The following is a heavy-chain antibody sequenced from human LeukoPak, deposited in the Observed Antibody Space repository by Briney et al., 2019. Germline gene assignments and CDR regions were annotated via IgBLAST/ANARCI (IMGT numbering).Heavy chain of an antibody. Sequence: GASVKVSCKASGYTFTGYYMHWVRQAPGHGLEWMGWINPNSGGTNYAQKFQGRVTMTRDTSISTAYMELSRLRSDDTAVYYCARSNLITMVRGVRWFDPWGQGTLVTVSS. CDR3: ARSNLITMVRGVRWFDP. J-gene: IGHJ5*02. CDR2: INPNSGGT. CDR1: GYTFTGYY. D-gene: IGHD3-10*01. V-gene: IGHV1-2*02.